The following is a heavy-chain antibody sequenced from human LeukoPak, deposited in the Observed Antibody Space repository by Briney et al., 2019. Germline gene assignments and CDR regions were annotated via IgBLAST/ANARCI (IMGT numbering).Heavy chain of an antibody. Sequence: GASLKVSCKASGYSFTTYDINWVRQATGQGLEWMGWMNLKSGYTGNAQKFQGRVTITRDTSTSTVYMELSSLRSEDTAVYYCARVAGSIDYWGQGTLVTVFS. CDR2: MNLKSGYT. CDR1: GYSFTTYD. J-gene: IGHJ4*02. V-gene: IGHV1-8*03. D-gene: IGHD1-26*01. CDR3: ARVAGSIDY.